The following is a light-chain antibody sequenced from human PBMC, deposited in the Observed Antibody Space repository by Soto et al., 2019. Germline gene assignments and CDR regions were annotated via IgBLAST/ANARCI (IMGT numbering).Light chain of an antibody. Sequence: QAVVTQPPSVSGAPGQRVTISCTGSSSNIGAGYDVHWYQQLPGTAPKLLIYSDNQRPSGVPDRFSGSRSGTSASLAISGLRPEDEADFYCAAWDDSLSGVLFGGGTKVTVL. CDR1: SSNIGAGYD. V-gene: IGLV1-40*01. CDR2: SDN. J-gene: IGLJ2*01. CDR3: AAWDDSLSGVL.